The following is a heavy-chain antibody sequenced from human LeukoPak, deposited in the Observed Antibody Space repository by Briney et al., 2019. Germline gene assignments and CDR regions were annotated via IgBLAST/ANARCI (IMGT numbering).Heavy chain of an antibody. CDR1: GFTFSSYA. V-gene: IGHV3-23*01. Sequence: PGGSLRLSCAASGFTFSSYAMSWVRQAPGKGLEWVSAISGSGGSTYYADSVKGRFTISRDNSKNTLYLQMNSLRAEDTAVYYCAKALLIAPFHRPHNWFDPWGQGTLVTVSS. CDR3: AKALLIAPFHRPHNWFDP. J-gene: IGHJ5*02. CDR2: ISGSGGST. D-gene: IGHD3-22*01.